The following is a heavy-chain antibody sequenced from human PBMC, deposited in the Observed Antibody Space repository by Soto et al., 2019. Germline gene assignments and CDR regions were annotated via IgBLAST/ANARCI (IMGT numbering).Heavy chain of an antibody. J-gene: IGHJ6*02. CDR1: GYTFTSYD. CDR3: ATNPNRCYPTRGDYRMDV. D-gene: IGHD3-10*01. V-gene: IGHV1-8*01. CDR2: MNPNSGNT. Sequence: QVQLVQSGAEVKKPGASVKVSCKASGYTFTSYDINWVRQATGQGLEWMGWMNPNSGNTGYAQKFQGRVTMTRNTAISTTYTALSTLRSEHTALYYCATNPNRCYPTRGDYRMDVWGQGTTVTVSS.